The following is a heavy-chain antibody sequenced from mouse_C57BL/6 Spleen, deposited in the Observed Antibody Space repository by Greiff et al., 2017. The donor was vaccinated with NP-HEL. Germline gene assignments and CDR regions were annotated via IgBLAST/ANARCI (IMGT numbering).Heavy chain of an antibody. D-gene: IGHD2-4*01. CDR1: GYTFTSYW. V-gene: IGHV1-55*01. J-gene: IGHJ4*01. CDR3: ARERGYEYDGAMDY. Sequence: VQLQQPGAELVKPGASVKMSCKASGYTFTSYWITWVKQRPGQGLEWIGDIYPGSGSTNYNEKFKSKATLTVDTSSSTAYMQLSSLTSEDSAVYYGARERGYEYDGAMDYWGQGTSVTVSS. CDR2: IYPGSGST.